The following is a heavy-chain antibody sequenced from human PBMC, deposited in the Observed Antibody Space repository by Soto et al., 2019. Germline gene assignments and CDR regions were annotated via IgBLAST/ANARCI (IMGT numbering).Heavy chain of an antibody. CDR2: IRSKAYGGTT. J-gene: IGHJ6*02. V-gene: IGHV3-49*03. D-gene: IGHD5-12*01. CDR1: GFTLGDYA. Sequence: LRLSCTASGFTLGDYAMSWFRQAPGKGLEWVGFIRSKAYGGTTEYAASVKGRFTISRDDSKSIAYLQMNSLKTEDTAVYYCTKDPEHSGYDYYYGMDVWGQGTTVTVSS. CDR3: TKDPEHSGYDYYYGMDV.